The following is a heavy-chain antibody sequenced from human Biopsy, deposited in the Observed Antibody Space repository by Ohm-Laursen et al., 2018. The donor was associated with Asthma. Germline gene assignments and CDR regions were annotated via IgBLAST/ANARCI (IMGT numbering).Heavy chain of an antibody. CDR2: IYYSGST. CDR1: GGSINIGDYY. J-gene: IGHJ5*02. V-gene: IGHV4-31*03. Sequence: SQTLSLTCPVSGGSINIGDYYWSWIRQHPVKGLEWIGHIYYSGSTYYNPSLKSRVSISLDTSKNQSSLSLTSVTAADTAVYYCARTTYGHDGFDPWGQGTLVTVSS. D-gene: IGHD4-17*01. CDR3: ARTTYGHDGFDP.